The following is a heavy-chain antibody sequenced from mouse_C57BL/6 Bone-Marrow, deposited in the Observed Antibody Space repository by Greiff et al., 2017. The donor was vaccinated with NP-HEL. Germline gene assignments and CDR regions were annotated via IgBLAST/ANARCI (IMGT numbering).Heavy chain of an antibody. V-gene: IGHV1-26*01. CDR1: GYTFTDYY. CDR3: ARGVDSSGSYAMDY. J-gene: IGHJ4*01. D-gene: IGHD3-2*02. CDR2: INPNNGGT. Sequence: EVQLQQSGPELVKPGASVKISCKASGYTFTDYYMNWVKQSHGKSLEWIGDINPNNGGTSYNQKFKGKATLTVDKSSSTAYMELRSLTSEDSAVYYCARGVDSSGSYAMDYWGQGTSVTVSS.